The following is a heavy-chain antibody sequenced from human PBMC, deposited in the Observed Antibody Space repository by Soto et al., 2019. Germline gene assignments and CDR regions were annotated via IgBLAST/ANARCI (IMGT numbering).Heavy chain of an antibody. CDR3: ARDTFLEWLLAPNYYGMDV. D-gene: IGHD3-3*01. CDR1: GCTFTSYG. V-gene: IGHV1-18*04. Sequence: ASVKVSCKASGCTFTSYGISWVRQAPGQGLEWMGWISAYNGNTNYAQKLQGRVTMTTDTSTSTAYMELRSLRSDDTAVYYCARDTFLEWLLAPNYYGMDVWGQGTTVTVSS. CDR2: ISAYNGNT. J-gene: IGHJ6*02.